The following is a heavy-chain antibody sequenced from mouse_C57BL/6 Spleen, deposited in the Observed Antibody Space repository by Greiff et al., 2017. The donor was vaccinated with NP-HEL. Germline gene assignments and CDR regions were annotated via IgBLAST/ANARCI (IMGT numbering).Heavy chain of an antibody. V-gene: IGHV1-76*01. CDR2: IYPGSGNT. CDR1: GYTFTDYY. J-gene: IGHJ1*03. CDR3: ARGATVWYFDV. Sequence: VKLMESGAELVRPGASVKLSCKASGYTFTDYYINWVKQRPGQGLEWIARIYPGSGNTYYNEKFKGKATLTAEKSSSTSYMQLSSLTSEDSAVYFCARGATVWYFDVWGTGTTVTVSS. D-gene: IGHD1-1*01.